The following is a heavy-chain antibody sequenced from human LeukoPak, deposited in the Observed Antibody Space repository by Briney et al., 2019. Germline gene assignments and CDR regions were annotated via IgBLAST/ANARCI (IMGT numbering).Heavy chain of an antibody. D-gene: IGHD4-23*01. CDR2: IYYSGST. CDR3: ARDYPYLAGNSASLLDY. J-gene: IGHJ4*02. CDR1: GGSISSGDYY. Sequence: SETLSLTCTVSGGSISSGDYYWSWIRQPPGKGLEWIGYIYYSGSTYYNPSLKSRVTISVDTSKNQFSLKLSSVTAADTAVYYCARDYPYLAGNSASLLDYWGQGTLVIVSS. V-gene: IGHV4-30-4*01.